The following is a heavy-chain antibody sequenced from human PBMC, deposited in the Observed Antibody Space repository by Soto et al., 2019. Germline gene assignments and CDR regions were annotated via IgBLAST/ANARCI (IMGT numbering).Heavy chain of an antibody. J-gene: IGHJ5*02. D-gene: IGHD6-6*01. V-gene: IGHV4-39*02. Sequence: TVSSGSISVSNVFWGWVRQPPGKGLEWIGNIDYSGTAYFNPSLGTRVTFPVDTSKNQFSLTLYSVTAADTAVYYCAKDLTRQLAYWLDPWGQGTQVTVSS. CDR1: SGSISVSNVF. CDR2: IDYSGTA. CDR3: AKDLTRQLAYWLDP.